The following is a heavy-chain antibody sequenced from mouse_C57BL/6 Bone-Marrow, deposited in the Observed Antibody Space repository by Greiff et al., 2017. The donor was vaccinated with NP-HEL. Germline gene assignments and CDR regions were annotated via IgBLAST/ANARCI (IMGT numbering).Heavy chain of an antibody. D-gene: IGHD1-1*01. CDR3: AAHYYGSSLWYFDV. V-gene: IGHV1-39*01. CDR1: GYSFTDYN. J-gene: IGHJ1*03. Sequence: EVQLQQSGPELVKPGASVKISCKASGYSFTDYNMNWVKQSNGKSLEWIGVINPNYGTTSYNQKFKGKATLTVDQSSSTAYMQLNSLTSEDSAVYYGAAHYYGSSLWYFDVWGTGTTVTVSS. CDR2: INPNYGTT.